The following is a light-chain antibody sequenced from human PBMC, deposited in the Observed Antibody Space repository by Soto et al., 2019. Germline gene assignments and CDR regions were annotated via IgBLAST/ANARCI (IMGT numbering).Light chain of an antibody. V-gene: IGKV1-39*01. CDR2: AAS. CDR1: QSVSTY. J-gene: IGKJ2*01. CDR3: QQTYFALHT. Sequence: DVQMTQSPSSLSASVGDRGTITCRASQSVSTYLNWYQQKPGKAPKLLIHAASTLQSGVPSRFSGSGTGTDFTLTIDGLQPEDFATYCCQQTYFALHTFGQGTKVEI.